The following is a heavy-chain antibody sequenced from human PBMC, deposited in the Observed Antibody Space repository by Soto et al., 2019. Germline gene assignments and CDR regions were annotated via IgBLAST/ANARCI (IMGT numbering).Heavy chain of an antibody. CDR3: ARDDS. D-gene: IGHD3-3*01. Sequence: SETLSLTCAVSGGSISSGGYSWSWIRQPPGKGLEWIGYIYHSGSTYYNPSLKSRVTISVDTSKNQFSLKLSSVTAADTAVYYCARDDSWGKGTLGTVSS. J-gene: IGHJ5*02. CDR2: IYHSGST. V-gene: IGHV4-30-2*01. CDR1: GGSISSGGYS.